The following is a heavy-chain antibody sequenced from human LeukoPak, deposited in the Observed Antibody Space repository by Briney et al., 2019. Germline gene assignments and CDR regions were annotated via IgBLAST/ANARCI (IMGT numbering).Heavy chain of an antibody. CDR2: IIPIFHTA. CDR3: ARDFIVLMVYESGYYGMDV. V-gene: IGHV1-69*13. J-gene: IGHJ6*02. CDR1: GGTFSSFA. D-gene: IGHD2-8*01. Sequence: ASVKVSCKASGGTFSSFAISWVRQAPGQGLEWMGRIIPIFHTANYAQKFQGRVTITADESTSTAYMELSSLRSEDTAVYYCARDFIVLMVYESGYYGMDVWGQGTTVTVSS.